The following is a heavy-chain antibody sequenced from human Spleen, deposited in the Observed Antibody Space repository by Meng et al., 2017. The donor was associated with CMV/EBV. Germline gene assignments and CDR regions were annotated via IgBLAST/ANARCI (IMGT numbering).Heavy chain of an antibody. J-gene: IGHJ3*02. CDR2: IYPGDSDI. CDR1: GYRFTTYW. Sequence: GESLKISCQGSGYRFTTYWIGWVRQMPGKGLEWMGIIYPGDSDIRYSPSFQGQVTISADESINTAYLQWSSLKASDTAMYYCARHLTPGITIFGVAPWAFDIWGQGTTVTVSS. D-gene: IGHD3-3*01. CDR3: ARHLTPGITIFGVAPWAFDI. V-gene: IGHV5-51*01.